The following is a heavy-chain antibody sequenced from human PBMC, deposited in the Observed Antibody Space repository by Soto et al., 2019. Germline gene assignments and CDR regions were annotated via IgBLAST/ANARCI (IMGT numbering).Heavy chain of an antibody. V-gene: IGHV6-1*01. CDR3: ARGQRYSFEI. CDR2: TYYRSKWYN. J-gene: IGHJ3*02. D-gene: IGHD3-16*02. Sequence: PSQTLSLTCAISGDSVSSNSAAWNWIRQSPSRGLEWLGRTYYRSKWYNDYAVSVKSRMTVNPVTSTNQCSLQLNSVTPEDTAVYDCARGQRYSFEIWGQGTMGTVSS. CDR1: GDSVSSNSAA.